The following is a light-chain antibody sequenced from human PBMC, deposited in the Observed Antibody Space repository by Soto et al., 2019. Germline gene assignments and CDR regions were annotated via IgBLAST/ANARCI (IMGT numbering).Light chain of an antibody. Sequence: VLTQPPSVSGAPGQRVTISCTGSSSNIGAGYDVHWYQQLPGTAPKLLIYGNSNRPSGVPDRFSGSKSGTSASLAITGLQAEDEADYYCQSYDSSLSGSVFGGGAKLTVL. CDR2: GNS. V-gene: IGLV1-40*01. J-gene: IGLJ2*01. CDR3: QSYDSSLSGSV. CDR1: SSNIGAGYD.